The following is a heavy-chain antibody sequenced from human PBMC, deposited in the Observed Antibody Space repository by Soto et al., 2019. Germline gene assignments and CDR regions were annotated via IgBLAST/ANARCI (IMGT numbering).Heavy chain of an antibody. Sequence: QVQLVQSGAEVKKPGSSVKVSCKASGGTFSSYTISWVRQAPGQGLEWMGRIIPILGIANYAQKFQGRVTITADKSTSTAYTELSSLRSEDTAVYYCARDRLAYGMDVWGLGTTVTVSS. CDR2: IIPILGIA. V-gene: IGHV1-69*08. J-gene: IGHJ6*02. D-gene: IGHD6-25*01. CDR3: ARDRLAYGMDV. CDR1: GGTFSSYT.